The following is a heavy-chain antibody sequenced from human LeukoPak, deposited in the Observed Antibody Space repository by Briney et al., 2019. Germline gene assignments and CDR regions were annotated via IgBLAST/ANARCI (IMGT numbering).Heavy chain of an antibody. V-gene: IGHV4-59*01. CDR3: ATHYERLTGDAFDI. Sequence: SETLSLTCTASGGSISSYNWSWIRQPPGKGLEWIWYIYNSRSNNYNPTLKSRVTISVDTSKKQFSLKMSSVTAADTGVYYCATHYERLTGDAFDIWGEGTMVTVSS. CDR2: IYNSRSN. D-gene: IGHD3-3*01. CDR1: GGSISSYN. J-gene: IGHJ3*02.